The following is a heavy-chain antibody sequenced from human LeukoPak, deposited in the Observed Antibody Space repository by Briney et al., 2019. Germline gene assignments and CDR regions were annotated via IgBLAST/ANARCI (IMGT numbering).Heavy chain of an antibody. V-gene: IGHV5-51*01. CDR2: IYPADSDI. CDR3: ARGGLISSPWFDP. CDR1: GYSINNYW. J-gene: IGHJ5*02. Sequence: GESLKISCKGSGYSINNYWIGWVRQMPGKGLEWMGIIYPADSDIRYSPSFQGQVTISADKSISTAYLQWSSLKASDTAIYFCARGGLISSPWFDPWGQGTLVTVSS. D-gene: IGHD3-16*01.